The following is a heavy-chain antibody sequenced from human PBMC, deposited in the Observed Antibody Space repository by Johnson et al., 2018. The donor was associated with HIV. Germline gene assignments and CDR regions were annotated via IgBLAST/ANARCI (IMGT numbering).Heavy chain of an antibody. CDR2: ISYDGSNT. D-gene: IGHD1-26*01. CDR3: ARAPSVGADDAFDI. CDR1: GFTFSSYA. V-gene: IGHV3-30-3*01. Sequence: QVQLVESGGGVVQPGRSLRLSCAASGFTFSSYAIHWVRQAPGKGLEWVAVISYDGSNTYYADSVKGRFTISRENSKNTLYLQMNNLRPEDTALYYCARAPSVGADDAFDIWGQGTMVTVSS. J-gene: IGHJ3*02.